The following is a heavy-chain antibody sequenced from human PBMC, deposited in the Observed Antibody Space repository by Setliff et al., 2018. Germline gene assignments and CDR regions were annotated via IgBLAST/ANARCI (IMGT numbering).Heavy chain of an antibody. Sequence: ASVKVSCKASGFTFTSSAVQWVRQARGQRLEWIGWIVVGSGNTNYAQKFQERVTITRDMSTSTAYMELSSLRSEDTAVYYCTTSSSGYVATPYYYYYGMDVWGQGTMVTVSS. D-gene: IGHD5-12*01. V-gene: IGHV1-58*01. CDR1: GFTFTSSA. CDR3: TTSSSGYVATPYYYYYGMDV. CDR2: IVVGSGNT. J-gene: IGHJ6*02.